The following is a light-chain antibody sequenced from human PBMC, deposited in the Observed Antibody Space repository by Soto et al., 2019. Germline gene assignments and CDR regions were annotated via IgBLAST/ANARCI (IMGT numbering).Light chain of an antibody. J-gene: IGLJ1*01. CDR1: SSDVCGYNY. CDR2: DVT. CDR3: GSYTTSNTRQIV. V-gene: IGLV2-14*03. Sequence: QSVLTQPASVSGAPGQSITISCTGTSSDVCGYNYVSWYQHHPGKAPKLIIYDVTNRPSGVSNPFSGSKSGNTASLTISGLQPEDEADYYCGSYTTSNTRQIVFGTGTKVTVL.